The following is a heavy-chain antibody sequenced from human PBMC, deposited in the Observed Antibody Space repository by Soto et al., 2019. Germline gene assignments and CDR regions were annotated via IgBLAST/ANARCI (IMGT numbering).Heavy chain of an antibody. CDR2: MNFNSGDT. D-gene: IGHD2-2*01. J-gene: IGHJ5*02. CDR1: GNTFTSFD. CDR3: ARVVPGAEAWFGP. V-gene: IGHV1-8*01. Sequence: QVQLVQSGAEVKNPGASVKVSCKTSGNTFTSFDINWVRQATGQGLEWMGWMNFNSGDTGYVQKFQGRVTMTRNTSISTAYMELSSLRSEDTAVYYCARVVPGAEAWFGPWGQGTLVTVSS.